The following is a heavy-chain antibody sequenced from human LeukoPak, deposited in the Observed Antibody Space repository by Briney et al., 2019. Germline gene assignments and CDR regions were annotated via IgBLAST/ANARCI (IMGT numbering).Heavy chain of an antibody. Sequence: PGGSLRLFCAASGFTFSSYEMNWVRQAPGKGLEWVSGIGNTETYYSDSVKGRVTISRDNSKSTISLHMSNLRAEDTALYYCARDGQAFNSNWDYFEYWGQGTPVTVSS. J-gene: IGHJ4*02. CDR2: IGNTET. CDR3: ARDGQAFNSNWDYFEY. V-gene: IGHV3-48*03. D-gene: IGHD7-27*01. CDR1: GFTFSSYE.